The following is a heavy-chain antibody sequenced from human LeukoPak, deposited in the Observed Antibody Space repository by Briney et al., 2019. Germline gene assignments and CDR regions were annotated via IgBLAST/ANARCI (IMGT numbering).Heavy chain of an antibody. CDR1: GFTFSNYA. CDR3: ARGSARGFLEWSHMGNWFDP. CDR2: ISYDGSNK. D-gene: IGHD3-3*01. V-gene: IGHV3-30*03. J-gene: IGHJ5*02. Sequence: GGSLRLSCAASGFTFSNYAMNWVRQAPGKGLEWVAVISYDGSNKFYADSVKGRFTISRDNSKNTLYLQMNSLRAEDTAVYYCARGSARGFLEWSHMGNWFDPWGQGTLVTVSS.